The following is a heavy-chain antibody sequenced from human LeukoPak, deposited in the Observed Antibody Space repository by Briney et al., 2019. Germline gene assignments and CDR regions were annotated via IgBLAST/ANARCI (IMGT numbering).Heavy chain of an antibody. CDR3: ARGGDSSGWYGSYNWFDP. J-gene: IGHJ5*02. D-gene: IGHD6-19*01. CDR1: GGSFSGYY. Sequence: PSETLSLTCAVYGGSFSGYYWSWIRQPPGKGLEWIGEINHSGSTNYNPSLKSRVTISVDTSKNQFSLKLSSVTAADTAVYYCARGGDSSGWYGSYNWFDPWGQGTLVTVSS. CDR2: INHSGST. V-gene: IGHV4-34*01.